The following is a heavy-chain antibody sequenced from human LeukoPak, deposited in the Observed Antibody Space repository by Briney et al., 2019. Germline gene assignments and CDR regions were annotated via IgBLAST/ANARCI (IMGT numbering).Heavy chain of an antibody. J-gene: IGHJ6*03. CDR2: ISGSGGST. CDR1: GFTFSRYT. V-gene: IGHV3-23*01. CDR3: AKDSSGYWIYYYYYMDV. Sequence: GGSLRLSCAASGFTFSRYTMNWVRQAPGKGLEWVSAISGSGGSTYYADSVKGRFTISRDNSKNTLYLQMNSLRAEDTAVYYCAKDSSGYWIYYYYYMDVWGKGTTVTISS. D-gene: IGHD3-22*01.